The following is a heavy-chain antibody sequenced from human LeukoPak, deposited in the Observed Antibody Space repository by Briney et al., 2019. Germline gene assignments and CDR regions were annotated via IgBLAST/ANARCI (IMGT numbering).Heavy chain of an antibody. J-gene: IGHJ4*02. D-gene: IGHD2-2*01. CDR1: GFTFSSYG. CDR2: IRYDGSNK. Sequence: GGSLRLSCAASGFTFSSYGMHWVRQAPGKGLEWVAFIRYDGSNKYYADSVKGRFTISRDNSKNTLYLQMNSLRAEDTAVYYYAKDRCSSTSCYGDYWGQGTLVTVSS. V-gene: IGHV3-30*02. CDR3: AKDRCSSTSCYGDY.